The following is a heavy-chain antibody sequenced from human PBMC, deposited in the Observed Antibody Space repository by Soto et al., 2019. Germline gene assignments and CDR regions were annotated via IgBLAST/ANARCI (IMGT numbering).Heavy chain of an antibody. V-gene: IGHV4-30-4*01. CDR3: AREGGYSSDYEGPVY. CDR1: GGSISSGDYY. Sequence: SETLSLTCTVSGGSISSGDYYWSWIRQPPGKGLEWIGYIYYSGSTYYNPSLKSRVTISVDTSKNQFSLKLSSVTAADTAVYYCAREGGYSSDYEGPVYWGQGTLVTVSS. D-gene: IGHD3-22*01. J-gene: IGHJ4*02. CDR2: IYYSGST.